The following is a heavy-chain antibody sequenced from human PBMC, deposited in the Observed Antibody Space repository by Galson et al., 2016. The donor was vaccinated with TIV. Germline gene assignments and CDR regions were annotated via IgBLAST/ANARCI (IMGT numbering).Heavy chain of an antibody. CDR2: IYPGDSDT. CDR1: GYRFSHSW. V-gene: IGHV5-51*01. J-gene: IGHJ6*02. Sequence: QSGAEVKKPGGSLKISCKTSGYRFSHSWIGWVRQKPGKGLEWVGHIYPGDSDTRYSPSFQGHVPISADTSIDTAYLQGGSLKASGTAIYYCARHGYDFWNGQDYFFYGMDVWGQGTTVTVSS. CDR3: ARHGYDFWNGQDYFFYGMDV. D-gene: IGHD3-3*01.